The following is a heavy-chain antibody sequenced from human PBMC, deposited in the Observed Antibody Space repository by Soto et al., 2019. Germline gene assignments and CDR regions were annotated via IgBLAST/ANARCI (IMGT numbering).Heavy chain of an antibody. CDR1: GGSISSSKW. J-gene: IGHJ4*02. V-gene: IGHV4-4*02. Sequence: SETLSLTCTVSGGSISSSKWWSWVRQPPGKGLEWIGEIDHSGSTNYNPSLKSRVTISVDKSENQVSLKLNSVTAADTAVYYCASEWIHGYWGQGTLVTVSS. CDR2: IDHSGST. D-gene: IGHD5-18*01. CDR3: ASEWIHGY.